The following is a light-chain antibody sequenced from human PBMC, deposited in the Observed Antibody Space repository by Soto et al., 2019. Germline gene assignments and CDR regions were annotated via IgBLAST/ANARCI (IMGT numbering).Light chain of an antibody. CDR3: AAWDDSLSGWI. CDR1: SSNIGYNY. Sequence: QSVLTQPPSASGTPGQRVTISCCGSSSNIGYNYVYWYQQLPGTAPKLLIYKNNQRPSGVPDRFSGSKSGTSASLAISGLRSEDEADYYCAAWDDSLSGWIFGGGTKLTVL. V-gene: IGLV1-47*01. CDR2: KNN. J-gene: IGLJ2*01.